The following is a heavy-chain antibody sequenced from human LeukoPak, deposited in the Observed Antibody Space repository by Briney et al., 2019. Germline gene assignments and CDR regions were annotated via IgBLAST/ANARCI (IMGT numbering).Heavy chain of an antibody. CDR1: GGPISSYY. V-gene: IGHV4-59*08. Sequence: SETLSLTCSVSGGPISSYYWSWIRQPPGKGLEFIGYIHYSGSTDCKPSLKSRVTISLDTSKSQFSLRLSSVTAADTAVYYCARYNGYAHFDYWGQGTLVSVSS. CDR3: ARYNGYAHFDY. D-gene: IGHD5-12*01. CDR2: IHYSGST. J-gene: IGHJ4*02.